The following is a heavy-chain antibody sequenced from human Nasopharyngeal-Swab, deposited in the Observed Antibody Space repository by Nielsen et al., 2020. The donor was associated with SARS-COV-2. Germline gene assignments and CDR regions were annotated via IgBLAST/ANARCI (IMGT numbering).Heavy chain of an antibody. D-gene: IGHD2-15*01. V-gene: IGHV3-74*01. J-gene: IGHJ4*02. Sequence: GESLNISCAASGFSFRTYWMHWVRQSPGKGLLWVSRIDTDGPITNYADSVKGRFTISRDNAKNTLYLQMNSLRADDTAVYYCARDVGGRDNYWGQGALVTVSS. CDR3: ARDVGGRDNY. CDR2: IDTDGPIT. CDR1: GFSFRTYW.